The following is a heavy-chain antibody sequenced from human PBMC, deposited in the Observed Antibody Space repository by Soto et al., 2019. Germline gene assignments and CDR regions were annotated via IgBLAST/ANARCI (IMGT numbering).Heavy chain of an antibody. CDR3: ARAHTPPSYYYYMDV. J-gene: IGHJ6*03. Sequence: ASVKVSCKASGYTFTSYVISWVRQAPGQGLEWMGWISAYNGNTNYAQKLQGRVTMTTDTSTSTAYMELRSLRSDDTAVYYCARAHTPPSYYYYMDVWGKGTTVTVSS. CDR1: GYTFTSYV. V-gene: IGHV1-18*01. CDR2: ISAYNGNT.